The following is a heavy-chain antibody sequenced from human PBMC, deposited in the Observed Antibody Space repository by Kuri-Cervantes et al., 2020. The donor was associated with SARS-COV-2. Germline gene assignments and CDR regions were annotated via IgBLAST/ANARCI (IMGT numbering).Heavy chain of an antibody. CDR3: ASGQNDFWSGYVLLDV. Sequence: ASVKVSCKASGYTFTSYGISWVRQAPGQGLEWMGWISAYNGNTNYAQKLQGRVTMTTDTSTSTAYMELRSLRSEDTAVYYCASGQNDFWSGYVLLDVWGKGTTVTVSS. CDR1: GYTFTSYG. J-gene: IGHJ6*04. V-gene: IGHV1-18*01. CDR2: ISAYNGNT. D-gene: IGHD3-3*01.